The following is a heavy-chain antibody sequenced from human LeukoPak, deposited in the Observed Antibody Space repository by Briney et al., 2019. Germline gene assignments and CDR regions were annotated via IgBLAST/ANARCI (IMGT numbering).Heavy chain of an antibody. CDR1: GFTFSSYS. D-gene: IGHD1-26*01. J-gene: IGHJ4*02. V-gene: IGHV3-30-3*01. CDR2: ISYDGSNK. Sequence: PGRSLRLSCAASGFTFSSYSIHWVRQAPGKGLEWVAVISYDGSNKYYADSVKGRFTISRDNSKNTLYLQMNSLSAEDTAVYYCARVSSWSSPNHSPFDYWGQGTLVTVSS. CDR3: ARVSSWSSPNHSPFDY.